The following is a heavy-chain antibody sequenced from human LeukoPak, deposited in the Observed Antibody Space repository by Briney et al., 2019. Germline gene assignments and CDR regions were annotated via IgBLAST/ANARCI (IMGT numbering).Heavy chain of an antibody. D-gene: IGHD6-19*01. J-gene: IGHJ5*02. CDR3: ARGSGWYSP. CDR2: IRSKAYGGTT. V-gene: IGHV3-49*04. CDR1: GFTFGDYA. Sequence: PGGSLRLSCTTSGFTFGDYAMSWVRQAPGKGLEWVGFIRSKAYGGTTEYAASVKGRFTISRDDSKSIAYLQMNSLKTEDTAVYSCARGSGWYSPWGQGTLVTVSS.